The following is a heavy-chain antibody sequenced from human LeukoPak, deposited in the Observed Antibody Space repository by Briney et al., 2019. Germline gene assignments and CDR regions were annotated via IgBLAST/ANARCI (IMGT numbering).Heavy chain of an antibody. V-gene: IGHV4-59*01. CDR1: GGSISDYY. J-gene: IGHJ4*02. D-gene: IGHD3-16*01. Sequence: PSETLSLTCTVSGGSISDYYRGWIRQPPGKGLEWIGHFYNSGSSTYNPSLKSRVTISVDTSKEQFSLKVNSVTAADTAVYYCTRGAGWLIDYWGQGILVTVSS. CDR2: FYNSGSS. CDR3: TRGAGWLIDY.